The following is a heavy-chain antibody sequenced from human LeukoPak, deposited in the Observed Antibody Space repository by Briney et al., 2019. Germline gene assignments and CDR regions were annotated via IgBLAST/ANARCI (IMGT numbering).Heavy chain of an antibody. J-gene: IGHJ4*02. CDR1: GYTFTTYY. V-gene: IGHV1-46*01. CDR2: LNPSGGTT. Sequence: ASVKVSCKASGYTFTTYYIHWARQAPGQGLEWMGVLNPSGGTTNYPQKFQGRVTMTRDTSTGTVYMDLSGLRSEGTAVYFCARAGSSGWSPYFDYWGQGTLVTVSS. CDR3: ARAGSSGWSPYFDY. D-gene: IGHD6-19*01.